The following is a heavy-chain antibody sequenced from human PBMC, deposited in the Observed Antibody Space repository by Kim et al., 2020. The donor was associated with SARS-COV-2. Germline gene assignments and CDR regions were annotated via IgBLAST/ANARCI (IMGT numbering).Heavy chain of an antibody. D-gene: IGHD5-12*01. Sequence: ASVKVSCKASGYTFTSYGISWVRQAPGQGLEWMGWISAYNGNTNYAQKLQGRVTMTTDTSTSTAYMELRSLRSDDTAVYYCARDLSGYAPYYFDYWGQGTLVTVSS. CDR2: ISAYNGNT. CDR1: GYTFTSYG. CDR3: ARDLSGYAPYYFDY. J-gene: IGHJ4*02. V-gene: IGHV1-18*01.